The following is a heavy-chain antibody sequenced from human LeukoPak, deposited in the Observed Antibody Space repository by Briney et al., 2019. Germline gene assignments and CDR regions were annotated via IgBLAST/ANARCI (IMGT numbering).Heavy chain of an antibody. V-gene: IGHV3-7*01. Sequence: GGSLRLSCAASGFTFNTYTTNWVRQAPGKGLQWVANIKTDGSEKYYVDSVKGRFTISRDNAKNSLYLQMNSLRAKDTAVYYCATYSSLNRREFQYWGQGTLLTVSS. CDR1: GFTFNTYT. J-gene: IGHJ1*01. CDR2: IKTDGSEK. CDR3: ATYSSLNRREFQY. D-gene: IGHD3-22*01.